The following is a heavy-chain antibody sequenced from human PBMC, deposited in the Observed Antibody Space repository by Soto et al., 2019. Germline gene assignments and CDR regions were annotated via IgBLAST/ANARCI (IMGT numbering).Heavy chain of an antibody. J-gene: IGHJ6*02. D-gene: IGHD2-2*01. CDR3: ARSETIGLGYCSSTSCNYGMDV. Sequence: GGSLRLSCAASGFTFSSYGMHWVRQAPGKGLEWVAVIWYDGSNKYYADSVKGRFTISRDNSKNTLYLQMNSLGAEDTAVYYCARSETIGLGYCSSTSCNYGMDVWGQGTTVTVSS. CDR1: GFTFSSYG. V-gene: IGHV3-33*01. CDR2: IWYDGSNK.